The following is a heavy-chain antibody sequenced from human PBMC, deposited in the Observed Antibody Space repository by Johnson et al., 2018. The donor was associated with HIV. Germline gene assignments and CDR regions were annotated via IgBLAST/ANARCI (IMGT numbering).Heavy chain of an antibody. V-gene: IGHV3-30-3*01. CDR3: ARGQLWLLDDALDI. Sequence: QVQLVESGGGVVQPGRSLRLSCAASEFTFSNYAMHWVRQAPGKGLEWVAVVPDDGDNKYYADSVNGRFTISRDNSKNTLYLQMNSLRAEDTAIYYCARGQLWLLDDALDIWGQGTMVTVSS. CDR1: EFTFSNYA. J-gene: IGHJ3*02. D-gene: IGHD5-18*01. CDR2: VPDDGDNK.